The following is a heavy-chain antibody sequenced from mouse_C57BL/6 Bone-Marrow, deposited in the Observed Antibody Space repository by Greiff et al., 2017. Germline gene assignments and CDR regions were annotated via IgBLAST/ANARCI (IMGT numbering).Heavy chain of an antibody. V-gene: IGHV1-76*01. D-gene: IGHD2-2*01. Sequence: QVQLQQSGAELVRPGASVKLSCKASGYTFTDYYINWVKQRPGQGLEWIARIYPGSGNTYYTEKFKGQATLTAEKSSSTAYMQLSSLTSEDSAVYFCARGVRDYGYDGNYWAMDYWGQGTSVTVSS. CDR3: ARGVRDYGYDGNYWAMDY. CDR2: IYPGSGNT. J-gene: IGHJ4*01. CDR1: GYTFTDYY.